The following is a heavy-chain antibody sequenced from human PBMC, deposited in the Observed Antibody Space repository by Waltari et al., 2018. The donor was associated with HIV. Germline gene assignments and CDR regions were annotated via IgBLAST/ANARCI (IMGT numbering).Heavy chain of an antibody. D-gene: IGHD2-2*01. V-gene: IGHV1-2*02. CDR1: GYMLPGCY. J-gene: IGHJ5*02. CDR3: ARESGYQLVRWLDP. CDR2: INPISGGT. Sequence: QAHLVQPGPAVKKPGASMTVSCRASGYMLPGCYLHWLRQAPGQGLEWMGWINPISGGTNYAQTLQGRVTMTRDASINTVYMELKSLRYDDTAMYYCARESGYQLVRWLDPWGQGTRVTVSS.